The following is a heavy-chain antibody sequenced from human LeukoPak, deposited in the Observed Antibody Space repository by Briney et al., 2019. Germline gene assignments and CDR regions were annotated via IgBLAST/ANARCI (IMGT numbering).Heavy chain of an antibody. D-gene: IGHD3-10*01. J-gene: IGHJ3*02. CDR2: IYSGGST. CDR3: ARDANFGGIDAFDI. Sequence: PGGSLRLSCAASGFTFSNAWMSWVRQAPGKGLEWVSAIYSGGSTYYADSVKGRFTISRDNSKNTLYLQMNSLRAEDTAVYYCARDANFGGIDAFDIWGQGTMVIVSS. CDR1: GFTFSNAW. V-gene: IGHV3-66*02.